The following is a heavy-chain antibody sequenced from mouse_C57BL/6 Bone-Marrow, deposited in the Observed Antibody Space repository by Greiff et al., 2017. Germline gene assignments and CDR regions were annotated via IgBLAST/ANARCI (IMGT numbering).Heavy chain of an antibody. CDR2: IYPRSGNT. CDR3: AEGGLRLAY. V-gene: IGHV1-81*01. Sequence: QVQLQQSGAELARPGASVKLSCKASGYTFTSYGISWVKQRTGQGLEWIGEIYPRSGNTYYNEKFKGKATLTADKSSSTAYMELRSLTSEDSAVYFCAEGGLRLAYWGQGTLVTVSA. CDR1: GYTFTSYG. J-gene: IGHJ3*01. D-gene: IGHD2-4*01.